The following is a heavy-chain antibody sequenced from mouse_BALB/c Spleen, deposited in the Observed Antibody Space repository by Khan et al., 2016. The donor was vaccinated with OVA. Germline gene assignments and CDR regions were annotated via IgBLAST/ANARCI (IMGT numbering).Heavy chain of an antibody. CDR3: ARGNYDGYYFDY. J-gene: IGHJ2*02. D-gene: IGHD2-4*01. CDR1: GYTITSGYA. CDR2: ISYSGLT. V-gene: IGHV3-2*02. Sequence: EVELVESGPGLVKPSQSLSLTCTVTGYTITSGYAWNWIRQFPGNKLEWMGYISYSGLTSYTPSLKSRISITPEQSTNQYFLQLNSGTTEATASYYCARGNYDGYYFDYWGKGPSPTASS.